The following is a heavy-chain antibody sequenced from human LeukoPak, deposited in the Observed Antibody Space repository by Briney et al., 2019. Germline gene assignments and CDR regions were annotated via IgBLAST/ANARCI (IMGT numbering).Heavy chain of an antibody. CDR1: GGSISSSSYY. D-gene: IGHD2-2*01. Sequence: PSETLSLTCTVSGGSISSSSYYWGWIRQPPGKGLEWIGSIYYSGSTYYNPSLKSRVPISVDTSKNQFSLKLSSVTAADTAVYYCARDTHDIVVVPAAMPGGFSGWFDPWGQGTLVTVSS. CDR3: ARDTHDIVVVPAAMPGGFSGWFDP. V-gene: IGHV4-39*07. CDR2: IYYSGST. J-gene: IGHJ5*02.